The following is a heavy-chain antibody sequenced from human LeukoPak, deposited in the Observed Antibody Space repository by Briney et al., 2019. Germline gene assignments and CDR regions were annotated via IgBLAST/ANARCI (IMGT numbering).Heavy chain of an antibody. Sequence: SVKVSCKASGYTFTSYDINWVRQATGRGLEWMGWMNPNSGNTGYAQKFQGRVTMTRNTSISTAYMELSSLRSEDTAVYYCARVNSHYYYYYGMDVWGQGTTVTVSS. CDR3: ARVNSHYYYYYGMDV. D-gene: IGHD2/OR15-2a*01. V-gene: IGHV1-8*01. CDR2: MNPNSGNT. J-gene: IGHJ6*02. CDR1: GYTFTSYD.